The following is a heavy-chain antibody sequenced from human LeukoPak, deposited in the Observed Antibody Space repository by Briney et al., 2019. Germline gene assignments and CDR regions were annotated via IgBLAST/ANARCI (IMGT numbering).Heavy chain of an antibody. CDR2: IYYSGSTT. J-gene: IGHJ4*02. CDR3: ARVGDWNDLVY. D-gene: IGHD1-1*01. CDR1: GGSITNYW. Sequence: AETLSLTCTVSGGSITNYWWSWIRQPPGRGLEWIGYIYYSGSTTNYNPSLRGRATISVDASKNQFSLRLRSVTAADTAVYYCARVGDWNDLVYWGQGTLVSVSP. V-gene: IGHV4-59*01.